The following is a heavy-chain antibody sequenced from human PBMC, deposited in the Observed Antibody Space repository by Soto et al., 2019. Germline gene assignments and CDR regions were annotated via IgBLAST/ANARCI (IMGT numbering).Heavy chain of an antibody. CDR1: GGPINSPDYY. CDR3: ARGRIPVYSSSWYNY. Sequence: SETLSLTCNVSGGPINSPDYYWSWIRQPPGKGLEWIGEINHSGSTNYNPSLKSRVTISVDTSKNQFSLKLSSVTAADTAVYYCARGRIPVYSSSWYNYRGQGTLVTVSS. CDR2: INHSGST. D-gene: IGHD6-13*01. V-gene: IGHV4-34*01. J-gene: IGHJ4*02.